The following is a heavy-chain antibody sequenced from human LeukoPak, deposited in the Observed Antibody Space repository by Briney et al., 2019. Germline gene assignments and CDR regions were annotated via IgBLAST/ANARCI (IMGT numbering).Heavy chain of an antibody. Sequence: GGSLRLSCSASGFTFSSYAMHWVRQAPGKGLEYVSAISSNGGSTYYADSVKGRFTISRDNSKNTLYLRMSSLRAEDTAVYYCVKDIVRYFDWPSGVWGQGTLVTVSS. CDR2: ISSNGGST. CDR1: GFTFSSYA. V-gene: IGHV3-64D*06. CDR3: VKDIVRYFDWPSGV. D-gene: IGHD3-9*01. J-gene: IGHJ4*02.